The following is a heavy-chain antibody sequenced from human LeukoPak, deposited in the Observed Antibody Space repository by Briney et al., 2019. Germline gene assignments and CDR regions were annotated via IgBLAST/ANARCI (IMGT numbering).Heavy chain of an antibody. J-gene: IGHJ6*02. CDR1: GFTFSSYS. CDR3: ARELFANYDILTGYMDV. V-gene: IGHV3-21*01. D-gene: IGHD3-9*01. CDR2: IRSSSSYI. Sequence: GGFLRLSCAASGFTFSSYSMNWVRQAPGKGLEWVSSIRSSSSYIYYADAVKGRFTISRDNAKNSLYLQMNSLRAEDTAVNYCARELFANYDILTGYMDVWGQGTTVTVSS.